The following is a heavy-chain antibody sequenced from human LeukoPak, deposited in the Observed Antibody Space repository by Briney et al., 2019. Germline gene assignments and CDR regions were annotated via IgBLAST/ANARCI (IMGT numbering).Heavy chain of an antibody. CDR1: GGSISSYY. J-gene: IGHJ5*02. CDR2: IYYSGST. Sequence: SSETLSLTCTVSGGSISSYYWSWIRQPPGKGLEWIGYIYYSGSTNYNPSLKSRVTISVDTSKNQFSLKLSSVTAADTAVYYCAREYQLLYNWFDPWGQGTLVTVSS. V-gene: IGHV4-59*12. CDR3: AREYQLLYNWFDP. D-gene: IGHD2-2*02.